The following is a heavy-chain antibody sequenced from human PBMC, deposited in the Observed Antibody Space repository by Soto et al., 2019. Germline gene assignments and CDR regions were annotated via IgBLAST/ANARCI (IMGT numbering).Heavy chain of an antibody. Sequence: EVQLLESGGGLVQPGGSLRLSCAASGITFHSYVMRWIRQAPGTGLEWVSSISGSGDRTYYAGSVKGRFTIARDNSKNTLYLPTDSLRDEDTAMYYCARVALDSSGTPYYSDHRGQGTLVSVSS. CDR3: ARVALDSSGTPYYSDH. D-gene: IGHD3-22*01. J-gene: IGHJ4*02. V-gene: IGHV3-23*01. CDR1: GITFHSYV. CDR2: ISGSGDRT.